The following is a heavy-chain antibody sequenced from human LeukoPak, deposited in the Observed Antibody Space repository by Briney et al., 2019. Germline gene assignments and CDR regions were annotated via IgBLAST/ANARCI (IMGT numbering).Heavy chain of an antibody. Sequence: GGSLRLSCAASGFTFSSYAMSWVRQAPGKGLEWVSAISGSGGSTYYADSVKGRFTISRDNSKNTLYLQMNSLRAEDTAVYYCAKPKSSELQRLYYFDYWGQGTLVTVSS. V-gene: IGHV3-23*01. D-gene: IGHD1-26*01. CDR3: AKPKSSELQRLYYFDY. CDR1: GFTFSSYA. CDR2: ISGSGGST. J-gene: IGHJ4*02.